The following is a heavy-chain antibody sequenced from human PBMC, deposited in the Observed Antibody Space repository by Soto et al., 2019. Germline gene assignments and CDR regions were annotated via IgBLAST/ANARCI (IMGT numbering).Heavy chain of an antibody. CDR1: GGTFSSYA. Sequence: QVQLVQSGAEVKKPGSSVKVSCKASGGTFSSYAISWVQQAPGQGLEWMGGIIPIFGTANYAQKFQGRVTITADESTSTAYMELSSLRSEDTAVYYCARAEMATITPGYYYYGMDVWGQGTTVTVSS. J-gene: IGHJ6*02. CDR2: IIPIFGTA. V-gene: IGHV1-69*12. D-gene: IGHD4-4*01. CDR3: ARAEMATITPGYYYYGMDV.